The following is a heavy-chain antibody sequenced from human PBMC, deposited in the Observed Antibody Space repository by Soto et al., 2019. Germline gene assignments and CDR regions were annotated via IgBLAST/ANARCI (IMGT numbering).Heavy chain of an antibody. CDR3: AKGGASSSYYYMDV. V-gene: IGHV3-23*01. CDR1: GFTFSSYA. D-gene: IGHD6-6*01. Sequence: EVQLLESGGGLVQPGGSLRLSCGASGFTFSSYAMSWVRQAPGKGLEWVSTVTGSGGSTYYADSVEGRFTISRDNSKNTLYLQMNSLRAEDTAVYYCAKGGASSSYYYMDVWGKGTTVTVSS. J-gene: IGHJ6*03. CDR2: VTGSGGST.